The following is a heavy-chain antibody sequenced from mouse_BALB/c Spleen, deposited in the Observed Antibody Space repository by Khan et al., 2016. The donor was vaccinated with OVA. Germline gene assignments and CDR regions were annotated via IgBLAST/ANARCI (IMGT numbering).Heavy chain of an antibody. J-gene: IGHJ4*01. Sequence: EVQLVESGGGLVQPGGSRKLSCAASGFTFSSFGMHWVRQAPEKGLEWVAYISRGSTTIYYEHTVKCRFTISRDNPKNTLFLQMTSLRSEDTAIYYCTRREGLYAMDYWGQGTSVTVSA. CDR2: ISRGSTTI. V-gene: IGHV5-17*02. D-gene: IGHD3-3*01. CDR3: TRREGLYAMDY. CDR1: GFTFSSFG.